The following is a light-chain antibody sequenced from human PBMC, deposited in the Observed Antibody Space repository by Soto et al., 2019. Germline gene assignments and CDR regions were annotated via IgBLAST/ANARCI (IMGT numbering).Light chain of an antibody. CDR2: ESS. V-gene: IGKV3-11*01. J-gene: IGKJ1*01. CDR1: QSVGTS. Sequence: EIVLTQSPATLSLSPGERATLSCRASQSVGTSLAWYQQKSGQAPRLLFYESSNRATYIPARFSASGSGTDFTLTISSLEPEDFAVYYCQQYGSSLWTFGQGTKVDNK. CDR3: QQYGSSLWT.